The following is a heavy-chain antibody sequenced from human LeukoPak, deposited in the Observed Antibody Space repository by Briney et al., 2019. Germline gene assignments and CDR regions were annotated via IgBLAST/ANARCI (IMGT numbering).Heavy chain of an antibody. CDR3: AKVLTAAGLDL. J-gene: IGHJ5*02. D-gene: IGHD6-25*01. V-gene: IGHV4/OR15-8*01. Sequence: SETLSLTCSVSGGSMSDSITWGWVRQPPGRGLEWLANIHDDGRTAPNPSLRSRLTISQDRSKNQFSLKVSSVTAADTAFYYCAKVLTAAGLDLWGQGILVTVSS. CDR2: IHDDGRT. CDR1: GGSMSDSIT.